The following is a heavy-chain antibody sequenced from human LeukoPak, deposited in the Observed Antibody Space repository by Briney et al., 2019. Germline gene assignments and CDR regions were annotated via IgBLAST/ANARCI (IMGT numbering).Heavy chain of an antibody. V-gene: IGHV1-69*05. CDR1: GYTLTELS. J-gene: IGHJ4*02. D-gene: IGHD3-22*01. CDR3: ARDRYDSSGYYPRPGDY. Sequence: ASVKVSCKVSGYTLTELSMHWVRQAPGQGLEWMGRIIPIFGTANYAQKFQGRVTITTDESTSTAYMELSSLRSEDTAVYYCARDRYDSSGYYPRPGDYWGQGTLVTVSS. CDR2: IIPIFGTA.